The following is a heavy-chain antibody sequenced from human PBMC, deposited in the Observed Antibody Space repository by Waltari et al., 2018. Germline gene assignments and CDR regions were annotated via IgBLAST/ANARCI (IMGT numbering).Heavy chain of an antibody. D-gene: IGHD3-16*02. CDR2: VNNDGTTT. Sequence: ELQVVQSGGGVVQPGGCVRPSCTASGLTFIPPWVHWVRQTPGKGLVWVSGVNNDGTTTRFADPVKGRCTVSRDNTRNAVHLQMNSRRVDDTAVYVCGTLEAGASWGQGTLVTVSS. V-gene: IGHV3-74*01. J-gene: IGHJ5*02. CDR3: GTLEAGAS. CDR1: GLTFIPPW.